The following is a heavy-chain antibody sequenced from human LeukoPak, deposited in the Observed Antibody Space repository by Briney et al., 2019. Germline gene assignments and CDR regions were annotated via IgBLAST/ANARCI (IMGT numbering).Heavy chain of an antibody. Sequence: SETLSLTCTVSGGSISSGSYYWSWIRQPAGKGLEWIGRIYTSGSTNYNPSLKSRVTISVDTSKNQFSLKLSSVTAADTAVYYCARGRAYYYDSSGYTDWGQGTLVTVSS. CDR3: ARGRAYYYDSSGYTD. J-gene: IGHJ4*02. D-gene: IGHD3-22*01. V-gene: IGHV4-61*02. CDR1: GGSISSGSYY. CDR2: IYTSGST.